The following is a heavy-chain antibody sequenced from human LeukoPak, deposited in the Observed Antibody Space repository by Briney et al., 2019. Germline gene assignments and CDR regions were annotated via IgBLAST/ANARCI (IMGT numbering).Heavy chain of an antibody. CDR1: GYTFTSYY. CDR3: ASHIVLMVYEFDP. J-gene: IGHJ5*02. Sequence: ASVKVSCKASGYTFTSYYMHWVRQAPGQGLEWMGWINPNSGGTNYAQKFQGRVTMTRDTSISTAYMELSRLRSDDTAVYYCASHIVLMVYEFDPWGQGTLVTVSS. CDR2: INPNSGGT. D-gene: IGHD2-8*01. V-gene: IGHV1-2*02.